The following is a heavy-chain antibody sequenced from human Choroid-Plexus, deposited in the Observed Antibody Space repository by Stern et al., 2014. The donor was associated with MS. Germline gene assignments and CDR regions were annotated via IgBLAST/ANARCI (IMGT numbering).Heavy chain of an antibody. Sequence: MQLVESGGGVVQPGRPLRLSCVASGFTFGSCAMHWVRQAPGKGLEWVAGVSYDGSNKYYADSVKGRFTISRDNSQNTLYMQMSRLSPEDTAVYYCAKDRQYLTYFFDHWGQGSLFTVSS. V-gene: IGHV3-30*18. CDR1: GFTFGSCA. D-gene: IGHD2/OR15-2a*01. CDR2: VSYDGSNK. CDR3: AKDRQYLTYFFDH. J-gene: IGHJ5*02.